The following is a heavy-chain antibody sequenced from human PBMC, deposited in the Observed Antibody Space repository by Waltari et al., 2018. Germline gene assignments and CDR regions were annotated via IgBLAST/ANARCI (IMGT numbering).Heavy chain of an antibody. V-gene: IGHV4-59*01. CDR1: NGSISTYY. CDR3: ARSLSAAKYDHFWSGYYTGGYYGMDV. J-gene: IGHJ6*02. CDR2: ISYSGNT. D-gene: IGHD3-3*01. Sequence: QVQLQESGPGLVKPSETLSLTCTVSNGSISTYYWRWIRQPPGKGLEWIGYISYSGNTNYDPSLKSRVTISLDTSKNQFSLHLSSVTAADTAVYYCARSLSAAKYDHFWSGYYTGGYYGMDVWGPGATVTVSS.